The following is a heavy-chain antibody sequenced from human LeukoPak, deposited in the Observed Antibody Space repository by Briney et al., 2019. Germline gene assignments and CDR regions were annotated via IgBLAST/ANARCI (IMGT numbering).Heavy chain of an antibody. CDR2: LFYSGSS. CDR3: ATVAVIRGVTYFDY. J-gene: IGHJ4*02. D-gene: IGHD3-10*01. Sequence: SGTLSLTCTVSGGSISGDYWSWIRQPPGKGLEWIAYLFYSGSSDYNPSLESRVTISVDTSKNQFSLKLRSVTAADTAVYYCATVAVIRGVTYFDYWGQGTLVTVSS. CDR1: GGSISGDY. V-gene: IGHV4-59*01.